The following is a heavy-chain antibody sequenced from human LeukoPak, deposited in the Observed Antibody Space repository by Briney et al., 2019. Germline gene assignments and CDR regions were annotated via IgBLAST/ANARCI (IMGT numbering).Heavy chain of an antibody. V-gene: IGHV3-21*01. D-gene: IGHD5-24*01. Sequence: GGSLRLPCEASGFTFSRYGMNWVGQAPGRGRGWVQSIISSSSYIYYEDSVKGRFTISRDNAKNSLYLQMNSLRAEDTAVYYCARDRGRWLQPHCFDYWGQGTLVTVSS. CDR2: IISSSSYI. CDR3: ARDRGRWLQPHCFDY. CDR1: GFTFSRYG. J-gene: IGHJ4*02.